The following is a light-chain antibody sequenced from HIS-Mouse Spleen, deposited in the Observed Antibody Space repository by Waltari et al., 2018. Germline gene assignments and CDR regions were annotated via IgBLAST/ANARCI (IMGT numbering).Light chain of an antibody. CDR2: KAS. J-gene: IGKJ1*01. Sequence: DLQMTQSPSPLSASVGDRVPIPCRASQSISSWLAWYQQKPGKAPKLLIYKASSLESGVPSRFSGSGSGTEFTLTISSLQPDDFATYYCQQYNSYSTFGQGTKVEIK. CDR3: QQYNSYST. CDR1: QSISSW. V-gene: IGKV1-5*03.